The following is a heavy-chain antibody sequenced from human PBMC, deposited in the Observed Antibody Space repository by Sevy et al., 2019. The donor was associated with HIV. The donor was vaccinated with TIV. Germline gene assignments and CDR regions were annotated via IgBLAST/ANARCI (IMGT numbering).Heavy chain of an antibody. Sequence: GGSLRLSCAASGFTCSDYYMSWIRQAPGKGLEWVSYISSSSSYTNYADSVKGRFTISRDNAKNSLYLQMNSLRAEDTAVYYCARVVYDDYGDYGFDYWGQGTLVTVSS. J-gene: IGHJ4*02. V-gene: IGHV3-11*06. D-gene: IGHD4-17*01. CDR2: ISSSSSYT. CDR3: ARVVYDDYGDYGFDY. CDR1: GFTCSDYY.